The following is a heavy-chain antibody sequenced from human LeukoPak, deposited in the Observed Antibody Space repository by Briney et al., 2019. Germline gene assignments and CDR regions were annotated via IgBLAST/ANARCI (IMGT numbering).Heavy chain of an antibody. CDR1: GFTFSSYS. Sequence: PGGSLRLSCAAAGFTFSSYSLNWVRHAPGKGLEWVSSITTSSSYIYYADSVKGRFTISRDNAKNSLSLQMNSLRAEDTAVYYCVREIIRLGQDDYFDYWGQGTLVTVSS. CDR2: ITTSSSYI. J-gene: IGHJ4*02. CDR3: VREIIRLGQDDYFDY. V-gene: IGHV3-21*01. D-gene: IGHD3-3*02.